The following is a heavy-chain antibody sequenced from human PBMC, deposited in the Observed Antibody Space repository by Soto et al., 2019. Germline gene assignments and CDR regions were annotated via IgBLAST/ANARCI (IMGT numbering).Heavy chain of an antibody. V-gene: IGHV4-30-2*06. CDR2: ISHLEKT. D-gene: IGHD5-18*01. CDR1: ADC. J-gene: IGHJ4*02. Sequence: ADCGKWRRQSPGKGMEWLGYISHLEKTYSNPSFRSRLSLSIDRTRNKLFMSLSSMNAAVRALYYCVTAVGYDSSAFWGQGIHVTVYS. CDR3: VTAVGYDSSAF.